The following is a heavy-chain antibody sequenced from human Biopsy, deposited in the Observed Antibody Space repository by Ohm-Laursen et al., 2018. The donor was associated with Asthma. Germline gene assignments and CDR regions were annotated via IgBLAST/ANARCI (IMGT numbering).Heavy chain of an antibody. Sequence: SETLSLTWTVSGASITTSPSYWSWLRLLPGKGLEWIGCIYYSGETFFNPSLKNPLFMSLDSSKNQFSLKMTSVTVADTAVYFCARNLPGYTYGPLEDWGQGTLATVSS. CDR1: GASITTSPSY. J-gene: IGHJ4*02. D-gene: IGHD5-18*01. CDR3: ARNLPGYTYGPLED. V-gene: IGHV4-31*01. CDR2: IYYSGET.